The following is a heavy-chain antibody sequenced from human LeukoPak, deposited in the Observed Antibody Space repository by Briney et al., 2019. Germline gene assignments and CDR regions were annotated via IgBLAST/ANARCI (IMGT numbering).Heavy chain of an antibody. V-gene: IGHV3-48*04. CDR1: GFTFSSYS. J-gene: IGHJ5*02. CDR2: ISSSSSTI. CDR3: ARRSSSPFNWFDP. D-gene: IGHD6-6*01. Sequence: GGSLRLSCAASGFTFSSYSMNWVRQAPGKGLEWVSYISSSSSTIYYADSVKGRFTISRDNAKNSLYLQMNSLRAEDTAVYYCARRSSSPFNWFDPWGQGTLVTVSS.